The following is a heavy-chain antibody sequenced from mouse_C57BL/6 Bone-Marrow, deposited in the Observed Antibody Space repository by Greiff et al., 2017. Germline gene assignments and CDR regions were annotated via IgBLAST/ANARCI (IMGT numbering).Heavy chain of an antibody. CDR2: ISSGGSYT. CDR3: ARRTTVVADYAMDY. D-gene: IGHD1-1*01. Sequence: DVMLVESGGDLVKPGGSLKLSCAASGFTFSSYGMYWVRQTPDKRLEWVATISSGGSYTYYPDSVKGRFTISRANAKNTLYLQMSSLKSEDTAMYYCARRTTVVADYAMDYWGQGTSVTVSS. V-gene: IGHV5-6*02. CDR1: GFTFSSYG. J-gene: IGHJ4*01.